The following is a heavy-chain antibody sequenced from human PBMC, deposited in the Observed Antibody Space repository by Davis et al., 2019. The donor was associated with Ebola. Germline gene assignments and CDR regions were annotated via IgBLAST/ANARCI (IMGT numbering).Heavy chain of an antibody. CDR2: ISGSGGST. Sequence: PGGSLRLSCAASGFTLSSYAMNWVRQAPGKGLEWVSGISGSGGSTYYADSVKGRFTISRDNSKNALYLQVNSLRAEDTAVYYCAKRVGYTFDYWGQGTLVTVSS. CDR1: GFTLSSYA. CDR3: AKRVGYTFDY. J-gene: IGHJ4*02. V-gene: IGHV3-23*01. D-gene: IGHD6-13*01.